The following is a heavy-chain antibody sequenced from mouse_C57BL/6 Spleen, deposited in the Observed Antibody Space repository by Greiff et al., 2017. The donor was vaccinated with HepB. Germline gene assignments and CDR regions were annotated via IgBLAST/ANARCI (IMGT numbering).Heavy chain of an antibody. V-gene: IGHV1-26*01. CDR2: INPNNGGT. CDR3: ARRLRREYYYAMDY. D-gene: IGHD2-4*01. J-gene: IGHJ4*01. Sequence: VQLQQSGPELVKPGASVKISCKASGYTFTDYYMNWVKQSHGKSLEWIGDINPNNGGTSYNQKFKGKATLTVDKSSSTAYMELRSLTSEDSAVYYCARRLRREYYYAMDYWGQGTSVTVSS. CDR1: GYTFTDYY.